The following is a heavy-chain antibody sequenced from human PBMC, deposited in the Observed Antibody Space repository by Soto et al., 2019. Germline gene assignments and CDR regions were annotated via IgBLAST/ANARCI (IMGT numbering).Heavy chain of an antibody. D-gene: IGHD5-12*01. CDR2: TSYDGSNK. J-gene: IGHJ6*02. V-gene: IGHV3-30*18. Sequence: QVQLVESGGGVVQPGRSLRLSCAASVFTFRSYGMHWVHQAPGKGLEWVAVTSYDGSNKYYADSVKGRFTISRDNSKDTLYLQMNSLRREDTAVYFCAKDLGSGYSFEPGDSNYFGMDVWGQGTTVTVSS. CDR1: VFTFRSYG. CDR3: AKDLGSGYSFEPGDSNYFGMDV.